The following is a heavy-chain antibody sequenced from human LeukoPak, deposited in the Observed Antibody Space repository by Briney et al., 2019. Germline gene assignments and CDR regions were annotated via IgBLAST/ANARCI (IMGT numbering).Heavy chain of an antibody. CDR2: IYYSGST. CDR3: ARHLYYYDSSGYYDPDAFDI. D-gene: IGHD3-22*01. CDR1: GGSISSYY. J-gene: IGHJ3*02. Sequence: SETLSLTCTVSGGSISSYYWSWIRQSPGKGLEWIGYIYYSGSTNYNPSLKSRVTISVDTSKNQFSLKLSSVTAADTAVYYCARHLYYYDSSGYYDPDAFDIWGQGTMVTVSS. V-gene: IGHV4-59*08.